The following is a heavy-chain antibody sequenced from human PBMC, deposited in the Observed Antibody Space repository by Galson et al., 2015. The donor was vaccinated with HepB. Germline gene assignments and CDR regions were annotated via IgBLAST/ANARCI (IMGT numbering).Heavy chain of an antibody. J-gene: IGHJ4*02. CDR2: IYHSGST. CDR3: ARGATFFEY. Sequence: ETLSLTCSVSGGSISPYYWSWFWQPPGKGLEWIGYIYHSGSTNYNPSLASRVTISVDTSKDQFSLTLNSLTTADTAVYYCARGATFFEYCGRGTLVTVSS. CDR1: GGSISPYY. V-gene: IGHV4-59*01.